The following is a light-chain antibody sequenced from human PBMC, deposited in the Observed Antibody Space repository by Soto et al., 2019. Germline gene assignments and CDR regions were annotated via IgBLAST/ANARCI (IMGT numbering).Light chain of an antibody. CDR1: QRVRTH. CDR2: EAS. Sequence: EIVLTQSPATLSLSPGERATLSCRASQRVRTHLGWYQVNPGQPPRLLISEASKRATGIPARFSGSGSGTDLSVTISSQEPDNLAIYFFRHRYSWPGTFGQGTKLE. V-gene: IGKV3-11*01. J-gene: IGKJ2*02. CDR3: RHRYSWPGT.